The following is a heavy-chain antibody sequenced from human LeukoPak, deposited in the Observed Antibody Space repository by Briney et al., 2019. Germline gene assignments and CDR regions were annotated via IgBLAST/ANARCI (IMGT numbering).Heavy chain of an antibody. CDR2: VHLDGRT. Sequence: SETLSLTCGVSGGSAINTNWWTWVRQPPGKGLEWIGEVHLDGRTNYNPSLESRLTMSVDVSENQVSLKLTSVTAADTAVYYCAREGDFYRPLDYSGQGTLVTVSS. D-gene: IGHD3-3*01. CDR3: AREGDFYRPLDY. CDR1: GGSAINTNW. V-gene: IGHV4-4*02. J-gene: IGHJ4*02.